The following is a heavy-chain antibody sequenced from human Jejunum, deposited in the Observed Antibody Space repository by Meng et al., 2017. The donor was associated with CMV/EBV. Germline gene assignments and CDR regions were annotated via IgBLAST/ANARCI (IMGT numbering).Heavy chain of an antibody. Sequence: SYGMHWARQAPGKGLEWVAFSRYDGTQDYYADSVKGRFTISRDSSDNTLYLQMKSLRSEDTAMYYCAKLQGLYSGTYYGHSFDFWGQGTLVTVSS. V-gene: IGHV3-30*02. J-gene: IGHJ4*02. D-gene: IGHD1-26*01. CDR3: AKLQGLYSGTYYGHSFDF. CDR1: SYG. CDR2: SRYDGTQD.